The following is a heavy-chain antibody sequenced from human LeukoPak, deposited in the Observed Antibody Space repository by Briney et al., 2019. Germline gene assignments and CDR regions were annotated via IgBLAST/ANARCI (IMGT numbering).Heavy chain of an antibody. CDR3: ARGRVSSSSWFSTYYYYFYMDV. Sequence: SEILSLTCSVPGDSISIYYWSWIRKPPGKGLEWIGYIDHTGRTHYNPSLNSRVTISRDTSKNHFSLRLSSVTAADTAVYFCARGRVSSSSWFSTYYYYFYMDVWGKGTTVTVSS. D-gene: IGHD6-13*01. J-gene: IGHJ6*03. V-gene: IGHV4-59*01. CDR1: GDSISIYY. CDR2: IDHTGRT.